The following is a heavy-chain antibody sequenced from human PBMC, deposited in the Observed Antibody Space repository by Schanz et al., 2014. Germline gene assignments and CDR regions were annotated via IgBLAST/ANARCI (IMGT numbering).Heavy chain of an antibody. CDR3: ARDRPSGYALDF. V-gene: IGHV3-30*03. D-gene: IGHD5-12*01. J-gene: IGHJ4*02. CDR1: GFTFSSYW. CDR2: ISYDGRHK. Sequence: VQLVESGGGLVQPGGSLRLSCAASGFTFSSYWMSWVRQAPGKGLEWVAIISYDGRHKNYADSVKGRFTISRDNSKKTLYVQMNSLRAEDTAVYYCARDRPSGYALDFWGQGTLVTVSS.